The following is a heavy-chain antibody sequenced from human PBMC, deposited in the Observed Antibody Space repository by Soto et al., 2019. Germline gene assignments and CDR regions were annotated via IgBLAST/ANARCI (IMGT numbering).Heavy chain of an antibody. J-gene: IGHJ4*02. CDR1: GGSISSYY. D-gene: IGHD2-15*01. V-gene: IGHV4-59*12. Sequence: SETLSLTCTVSGGSISSYYWSWIRQPPGKGLEWIGYIHYSGSTNYNPSLKSRGTFSVDTSKNQLSLRLSSVTAADTAVYYCARVRGHCSGGTCYAANWGQGTLVTVSS. CDR3: ARVRGHCSGGTCYAAN. CDR2: IHYSGST.